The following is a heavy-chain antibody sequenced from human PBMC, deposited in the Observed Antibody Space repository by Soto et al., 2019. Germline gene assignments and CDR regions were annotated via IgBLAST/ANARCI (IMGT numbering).Heavy chain of an antibody. CDR3: ARAGVYCSGGSCYYWYFDL. V-gene: IGHV4-38-2*02. CDR1: GYSISSGSY. Sequence: SETLSLTCTVSGYSISSGSYWAWIRQPPGKGPEWIASIYHGGTTFYNPSLKSRITISVDTSNNQFSLKLTSVTAADTAVYYCARAGVYCSGGSCYYWYFDLWGRGTLVTVSS. D-gene: IGHD2-15*01. J-gene: IGHJ2*01. CDR2: IYHGGTT.